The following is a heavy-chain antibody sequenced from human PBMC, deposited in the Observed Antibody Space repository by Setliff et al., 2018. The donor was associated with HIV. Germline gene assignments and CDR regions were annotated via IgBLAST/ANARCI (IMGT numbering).Heavy chain of an antibody. CDR3: ARSVARDYWYFGH. J-gene: IGHJ2*01. V-gene: IGHV4-59*01. D-gene: IGHD6-6*01. Sequence: NPSETLSLTCTVSGDSINNYHWSWIRQPPGEGLEFPGFFHYRGSPIYNPSLKSRVNISVDTSKNQFSLNLTSVTAADTAVYYCARSVARDYWYFGHWGRGTLVTVSS. CDR1: GDSINNYH. CDR2: FHYRGSP.